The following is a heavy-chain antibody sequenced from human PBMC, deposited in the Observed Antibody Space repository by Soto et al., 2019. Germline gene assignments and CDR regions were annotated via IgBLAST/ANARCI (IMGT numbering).Heavy chain of an antibody. CDR1: GASLSDNY. D-gene: IGHD3-3*01. CDR2: INHSGNS. CDR3: ARGRGDLDY. Sequence: SETLSLTCAVFGASLSDNYWSWIRQPPGKGLEWIGEINHSGNSNYNPSLKSRVTISVDTSKSQVSLKLRSVTAADTAVYYCARGRGDLDYWGQGSQVTVSS. V-gene: IGHV4-34*01. J-gene: IGHJ4*02.